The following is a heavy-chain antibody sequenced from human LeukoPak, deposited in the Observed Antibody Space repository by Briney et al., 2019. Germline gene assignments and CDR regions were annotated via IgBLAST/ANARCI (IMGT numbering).Heavy chain of an antibody. CDR3: AREGYSSGWSH. CDR2: IYYSGST. CDR1: GVSISSHY. Sequence: SETLSLTCSVSGVSISSHYWSWIRQPPGKGLEWIGYIYYSGSTNYNPSLKSRVTISVDTSKNQFSLKLSSVTAADTAVYYCAREGYSSGWSHWGQGTLVTVSS. V-gene: IGHV4-59*11. J-gene: IGHJ4*02. D-gene: IGHD6-19*01.